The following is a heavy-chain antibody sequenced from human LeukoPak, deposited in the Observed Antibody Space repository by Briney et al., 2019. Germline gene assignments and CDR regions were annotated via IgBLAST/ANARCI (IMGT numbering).Heavy chain of an antibody. J-gene: IGHJ5*02. CDR3: ARPTEGFYYDSSGPGS. CDR2: INPNSGGT. Sequence: WASVKVSCKASGYTFTSYGINWVRQATGQGLEWVGWINPNSGGTNYAQKFQGRVTMTRDTSISTAYMELSRLRSDDTAVYYCARPTEGFYYDSSGPGSWGQGTLVTVSS. V-gene: IGHV1-2*02. D-gene: IGHD3-22*01. CDR1: GYTFTSYG.